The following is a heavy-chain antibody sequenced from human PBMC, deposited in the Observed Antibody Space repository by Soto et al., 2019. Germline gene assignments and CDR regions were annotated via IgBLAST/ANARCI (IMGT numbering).Heavy chain of an antibody. J-gene: IGHJ4*02. Sequence: QVQLQESGPGLVKPSQTLSLTCTVSVGSISSGGYYWTWIRQHPGKGLEWIGYIYYSGITYYNPPLKSRVTISVATSKKQFSLQRSSVTAADTAVYYLAREPLDWGQGTLVTASS. V-gene: IGHV4-31*03. CDR1: VGSISSGGYY. CDR2: IYYSGIT. CDR3: AREPLD.